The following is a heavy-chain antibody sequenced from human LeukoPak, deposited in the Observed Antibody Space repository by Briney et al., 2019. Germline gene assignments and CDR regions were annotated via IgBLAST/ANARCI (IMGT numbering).Heavy chain of an antibody. CDR1: GYTFTSYG. Sequence: ASVKVSCKASGYTFTSYGISWVRQAPAQGLEGMGWISAYNGNTNYAQKVQGRVTMTTDTYTSTAYMELRSLRSDDTAVYYCARRSIVLVTAISEDYWGQGTLVTVSS. D-gene: IGHD2-21*02. CDR2: ISAYNGNT. V-gene: IGHV1-18*01. J-gene: IGHJ4*02. CDR3: ARRSIVLVTAISEDY.